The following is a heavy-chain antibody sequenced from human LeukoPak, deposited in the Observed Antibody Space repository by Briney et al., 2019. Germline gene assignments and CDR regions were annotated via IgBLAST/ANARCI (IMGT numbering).Heavy chain of an antibody. CDR3: ARGYCSSTSCHHLNWFDP. J-gene: IGHJ5*02. CDR2: ISYDGSNK. Sequence: EPGGSLRLSCAASGFTFSSYAMHWVRQAPGKGLEWVAVISYDGSNKYYADSVKGRFTISRDNSKNTLYLQMNSLRAEDTAVYYCARGYCSSTSCHHLNWFDPWGQGTLVTVSS. CDR1: GFTFSSYA. D-gene: IGHD2-2*01. V-gene: IGHV3-30*04.